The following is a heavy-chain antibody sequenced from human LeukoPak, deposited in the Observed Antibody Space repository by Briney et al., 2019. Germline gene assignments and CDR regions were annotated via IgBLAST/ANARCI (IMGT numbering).Heavy chain of an antibody. CDR3: TRDQNFYGSGRGFDP. D-gene: IGHD3-10*01. CDR1: GFTFSSYW. V-gene: IGHV3-21*01. J-gene: IGHJ5*02. Sequence: PGGSLRLSCAASGFTFSSYWMSWVRQAPGKGLEWVSSITSSNSYIHYADSVKGRFTISRDNAKNSLYLQMNSLRAEDTAIYYCTRDQNFYGSGRGFDPWGQGTLVTVSS. CDR2: ITSSNSYI.